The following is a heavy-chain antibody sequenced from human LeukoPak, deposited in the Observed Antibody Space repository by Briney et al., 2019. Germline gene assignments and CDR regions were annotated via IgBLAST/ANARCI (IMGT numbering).Heavy chain of an antibody. CDR1: GGSISSSSYY. D-gene: IGHD6-13*01. J-gene: IGHJ4*02. CDR2: IYYSGST. V-gene: IGHV4-39*01. CDR3: AFRGGQQLDFDY. Sequence: PSETLSLTCTISGGSISSSSYYWGWIRQPPGKGLEWIGSIYYSGSTYYNPSLKSRVTISVDTSKNQFSLKLSSVTAADTAVYYCAFRGGQQLDFDYWGQGTLVTVSS.